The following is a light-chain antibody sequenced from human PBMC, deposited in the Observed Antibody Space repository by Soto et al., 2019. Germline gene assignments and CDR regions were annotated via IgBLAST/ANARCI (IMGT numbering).Light chain of an antibody. J-gene: IGLJ2*01. Sequence: SYELTQPPSVSVAPGQTATITCGGNNIGSKSVHWYQQKPGQAPVVVIYDDSDRHSGIPERFSCSNSGNTATLTISRVEAGDEADYYCQVWDTSNDHRVVFGGGTKLTVL. CDR1: NIGSKS. CDR2: DDS. CDR3: QVWDTSNDHRVV. V-gene: IGLV3-21*02.